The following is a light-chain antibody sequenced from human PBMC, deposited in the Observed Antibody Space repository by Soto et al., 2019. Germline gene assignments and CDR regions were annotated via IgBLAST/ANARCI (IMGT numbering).Light chain of an antibody. V-gene: IGLV2-14*01. CDR3: SSYTSSSTFVV. CDR1: SSDVGGYNY. CDR2: DVS. J-gene: IGLJ2*01. Sequence: QSALTQPASVSGSPGQSITISCTGTSSDVGGYNYVSWYQQHPGQAPQLMIYDVSNRPSGVSNRFSGSKSGNTASLTISGLQAEDEADYYCSSYTSSSTFVVFGGGTKVTVL.